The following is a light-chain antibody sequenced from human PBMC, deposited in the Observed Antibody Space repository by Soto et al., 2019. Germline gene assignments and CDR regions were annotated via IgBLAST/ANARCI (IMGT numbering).Light chain of an antibody. CDR3: QQYNSYPYT. CDR2: GAS. J-gene: IGKJ2*01. CDR1: QSVHSN. Sequence: EIVMTQSPATLSLSPGETATLSCRASQSVHSNLAWFQQHPGQAPRLLIYGASSRATGIPVRFSGSGSGTEFTLTISSLQPEDFATYYCQQYNSYPYTFGQGTKLEIK. V-gene: IGKV3-15*01.